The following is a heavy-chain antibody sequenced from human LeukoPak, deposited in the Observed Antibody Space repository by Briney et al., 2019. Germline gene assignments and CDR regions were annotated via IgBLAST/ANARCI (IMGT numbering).Heavy chain of an antibody. CDR1: GGSFSGYY. J-gene: IGHJ5*02. CDR3: AREGRRGYYNWLDP. D-gene: IGHD3-22*01. V-gene: IGHV4-34*01. CDR2: INHSGST. Sequence: SETLSLTCAVYGGSFSGYYWSWIRQPPGKGLEWIGEINHSGSTNYNPSLKSRVTISVDTSKNQFSLKLSPVTAADTAVYYCAREGRRGYYNWLDPWGQGTLVTVSS.